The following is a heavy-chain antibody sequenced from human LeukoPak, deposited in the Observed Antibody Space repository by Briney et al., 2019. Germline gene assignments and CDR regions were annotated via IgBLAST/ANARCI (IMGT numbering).Heavy chain of an antibody. CDR3: ARVLHKRNYDSSVYYGY. V-gene: IGHV3-48*01. CDR1: GFTFSTYG. D-gene: IGHD3-22*01. Sequence: GGSLRLSCAASGFTFSTYGMNWVRQAPGKGLEWVSYISSSSSTIYYADSVKGRFTISRDNAKNSLYLQMNSLRAEDTAVYYCARVLHKRNYDSSVYYGYWGQGTLVTVSS. J-gene: IGHJ4*02. CDR2: ISSSSSTI.